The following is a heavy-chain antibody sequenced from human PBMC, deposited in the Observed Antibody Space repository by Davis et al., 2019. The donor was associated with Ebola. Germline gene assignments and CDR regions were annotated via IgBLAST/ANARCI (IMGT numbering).Heavy chain of an antibody. J-gene: IGHJ4*02. CDR2: INPNSGGT. D-gene: IGHD2-8*01. CDR1: GYTFTGYY. CDR3: ARSSDYCTNGVCYFIY. V-gene: IGHV1-2*02. Sequence: ASVKVSCKASGYTFTGYYMHWVRQAPGQGLEWMGWINPNSGGTNYAQKFQGRVTMTRDTSISTAYMELSRLRSDDTAVYYCARSSDYCTNGVCYFIYWGQGTLVTVSS.